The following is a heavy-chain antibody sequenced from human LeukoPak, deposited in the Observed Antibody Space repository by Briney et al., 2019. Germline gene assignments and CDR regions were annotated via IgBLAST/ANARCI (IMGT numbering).Heavy chain of an antibody. V-gene: IGHV4-39*07. CDR3: AREETGIAAAGGYNWFDP. Sequence: SETLSLTCTVSGGSISSSSYYWGWIRQPPGKGLEWIGSIYYSGSTYYNPSLKSRVTISVDTSKNQFSLKLSSVTAADTAVYYCAREETGIAAAGGYNWFDPWGQGTLVTVSS. CDR1: GGSISSSSYY. CDR2: IYYSGST. D-gene: IGHD6-13*01. J-gene: IGHJ5*02.